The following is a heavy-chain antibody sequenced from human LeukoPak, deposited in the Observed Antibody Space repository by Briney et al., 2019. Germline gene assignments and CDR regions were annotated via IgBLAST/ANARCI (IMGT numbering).Heavy chain of an antibody. Sequence: QPGGSLRLSCAASGFTFSSYSMNWVRQAPGKGLEWVSYISSSSSTIYYADSVKGRFTISRDNARNSLYLQMNSLRAEDTAVYYCARDMPITIFGVVSPGYYYMDVWGKGTTVTVSS. CDR3: ARDMPITIFGVVSPGYYYMDV. V-gene: IGHV3-48*01. CDR1: GFTFSSYS. CDR2: ISSSSSTI. D-gene: IGHD3-3*01. J-gene: IGHJ6*03.